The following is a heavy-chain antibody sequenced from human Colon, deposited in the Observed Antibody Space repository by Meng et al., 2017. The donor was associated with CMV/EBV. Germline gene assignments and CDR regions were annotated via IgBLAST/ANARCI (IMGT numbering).Heavy chain of an antibody. D-gene: IGHD2-2*01. V-gene: IGHV3-53*01. Sequence: GESLKISCVASGFIVSSNFMSWVRQAPGKGLEWVSIIYSGGTIKYADSVKGRFTISRDSSTNTLYLQIDSLRAEDTAVYFCARNRRNCGSVSCYGYYGMDVWGQGTTVTVSS. CDR1: GFIVSSNF. CDR3: ARNRRNCGSVSCYGYYGMDV. J-gene: IGHJ6*02. CDR2: IYSGGTI.